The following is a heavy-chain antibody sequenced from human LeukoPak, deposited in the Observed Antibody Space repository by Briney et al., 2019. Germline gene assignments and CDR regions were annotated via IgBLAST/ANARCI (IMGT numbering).Heavy chain of an antibody. V-gene: IGHV3-30-3*01. CDR3: ASLQAAAGYFDY. CDR1: GFTFSSYA. Sequence: GGSLRLSCAASGFTFSSYAMHWVRQAPGKGLEWVAVISYDGSNKYYADSVKGRFTISRDNSKNTLYLQMNSLRAEDTAVYYCASLQAAAGYFDYWGQGTLVTVSS. D-gene: IGHD6-13*01. CDR2: ISYDGSNK. J-gene: IGHJ4*02.